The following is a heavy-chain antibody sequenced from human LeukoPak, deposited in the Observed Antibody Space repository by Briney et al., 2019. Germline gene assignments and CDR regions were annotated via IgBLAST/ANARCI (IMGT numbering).Heavy chain of an antibody. CDR1: GYTFTSYA. D-gene: IGHD3-10*01. Sequence: ASVKVSCKASGYTFTSYAMNWVRQAPGQGLEWMGWINTNTGNPTYAQGLTGRFVFSLDTSVSTAYLQISSLKAEDTAVYYCARDPDWFGETTRGVFDYWGQGTLVTVSS. CDR2: INTNTGNP. CDR3: ARDPDWFGETTRGVFDY. J-gene: IGHJ4*02. V-gene: IGHV7-4-1*02.